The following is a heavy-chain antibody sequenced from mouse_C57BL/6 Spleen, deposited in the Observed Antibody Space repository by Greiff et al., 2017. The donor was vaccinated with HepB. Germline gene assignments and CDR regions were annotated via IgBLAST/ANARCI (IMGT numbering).Heavy chain of an antibody. D-gene: IGHD2-4*01. J-gene: IGHJ3*01. CDR3: ARDLGDYDVLFAY. CDR1: GYAFSSSW. Sequence: QVQLQQSGPELVKPGASVKISCKASGYAFSSSWLNWVKQRPGKGLEWIGRIYPGDGDTNYNGKFKGKATLTADKSSSTAYMQLSSLTSEDSAVSFCARDLGDYDVLFAYWGQGTLVTVSA. CDR2: IYPGDGDT. V-gene: IGHV1-82*01.